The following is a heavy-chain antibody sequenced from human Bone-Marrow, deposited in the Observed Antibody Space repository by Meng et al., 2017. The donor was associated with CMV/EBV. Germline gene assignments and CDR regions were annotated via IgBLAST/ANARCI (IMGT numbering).Heavy chain of an antibody. J-gene: IGHJ4*02. Sequence: GGSLRLSCAVSGFTFSSYGMHWVRQAPGKGLEWVAFIRYDGSNKYYADSVKGRFTISRDNSKNTLYLLLNSLRTEDTALYYCAKDRGGVEYTIDNWGQGTLVTVSS. CDR3: AKDRGGVEYTIDN. D-gene: IGHD6-6*01. V-gene: IGHV3-30*02. CDR2: IRYDGSNK. CDR1: GFTFSSYG.